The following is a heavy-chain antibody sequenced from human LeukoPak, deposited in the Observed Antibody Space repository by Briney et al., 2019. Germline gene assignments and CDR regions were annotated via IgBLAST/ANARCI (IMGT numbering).Heavy chain of an antibody. V-gene: IGHV5-51*01. D-gene: IGHD6-13*01. J-gene: IGHJ4*02. CDR1: GCIFISYW. CDR3: ARAGIAAAGYFDY. CDR2: IYPGDSDA. Sequence: GESPMIPCKGSGCIFISYWIGWVRHKAGRGLEWMGIIYPGDSDARYSPSIKGQVTISADKSISTAYLEWSSLEASDTAMYCCARAGIAAAGYFDYWGQGTLVTVSS.